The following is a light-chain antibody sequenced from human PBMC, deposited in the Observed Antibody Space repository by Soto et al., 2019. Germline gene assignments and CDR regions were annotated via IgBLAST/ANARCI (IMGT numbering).Light chain of an antibody. CDR1: SSDIGAYNH. V-gene: IGLV2-14*01. Sequence: QSVLTQPASVSGSLGQSITISCTGTSSDIGAYNHVSWYQQHPGRAPKLMIYDVSNRPSGVSNRFSGSKSGNTASLTISGLQAEDEADYYCSSYTTTSTLYVFGIGTKATVL. CDR3: SSYTTTSTLYV. CDR2: DVS. J-gene: IGLJ1*01.